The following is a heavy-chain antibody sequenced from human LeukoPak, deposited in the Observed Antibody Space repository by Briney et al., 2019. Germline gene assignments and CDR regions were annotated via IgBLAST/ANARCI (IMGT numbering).Heavy chain of an antibody. J-gene: IGHJ4*02. CDR2: ISTSSSYI. Sequence: PGGSLRLSCAASGFTFSTYSMNWVRQAPGKGLEWVSYISTSSSYIHYADSVNGRFTISRDNAKKSLFLQMNSLRAEDTAVYYCARGTLNIPGEHGAFDYWGQGTLVTVSS. V-gene: IGHV3-21*01. CDR3: ARGTLNIPGEHGAFDY. D-gene: IGHD1-14*01. CDR1: GFTFSTYS.